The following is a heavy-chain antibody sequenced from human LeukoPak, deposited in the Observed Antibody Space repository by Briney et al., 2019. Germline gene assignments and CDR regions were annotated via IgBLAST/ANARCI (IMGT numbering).Heavy chain of an antibody. CDR2: IYYSGST. Sequence: TLSLTCTVSGGSISSGDYYWSWIRQPPGKGLEWIGYIYYSGSTYYNPSLKSRVTISVDTSKNQFCLKLSSVTAADTAVYYCASSYGGELQADYWGQGTLVTVSS. V-gene: IGHV4-30-4*01. CDR1: GGSISSGDYY. D-gene: IGHD4/OR15-4a*01. J-gene: IGHJ4*02. CDR3: ASSYGGELQADY.